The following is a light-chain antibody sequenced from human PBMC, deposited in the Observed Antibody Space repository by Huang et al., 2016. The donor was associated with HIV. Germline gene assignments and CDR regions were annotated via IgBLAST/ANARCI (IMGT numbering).Light chain of an antibody. J-gene: IGKJ4*01. V-gene: IGKV1-8*01. CDR2: DAS. Sequence: AIRMTPSPSSLSASTGDRITITCRACQNIGTSLAWYQQRPGRAPNLLIYDASTMQRGVPSRCSGSGSRTVFTLNIGCLQVEDAAIYYCQHSDGLSPLTFGGGTKVDLK. CDR1: QNIGTS. CDR3: QHSDGLSPLT.